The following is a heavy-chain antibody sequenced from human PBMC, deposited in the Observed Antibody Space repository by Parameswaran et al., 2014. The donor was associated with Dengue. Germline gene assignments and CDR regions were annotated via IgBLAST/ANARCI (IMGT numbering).Heavy chain of an antibody. Sequence: WVRQAPGQGLEWMGWISAYNGNTNYAQKLQGRVTMTTDTSTSTAYMELRSLRSDDTAVYYCARLCSRTSCPHRTHLFDYWGQGTLVTVSS. CDR3: ARLCSRTSCPHRTHLFDY. V-gene: IGHV1-18*01. J-gene: IGHJ4*02. D-gene: IGHD2-2*01. CDR2: ISAYNGNT.